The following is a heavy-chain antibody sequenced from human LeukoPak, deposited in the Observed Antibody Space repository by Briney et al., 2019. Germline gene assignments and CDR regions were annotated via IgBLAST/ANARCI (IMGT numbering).Heavy chain of an antibody. Sequence: SETLSLTCTVSGGSISTSNYYWGWIRQPPGKGLEWIGEINHGGSTNYNPSLKSRVTISVDMSKNQFSLKLSSVTAADTAVYYCARGRWLRNHSWFDPWGQGTLVTVSS. CDR1: GGSISTSNYY. D-gene: IGHD3-9*01. CDR2: INHGGST. CDR3: ARGRWLRNHSWFDP. J-gene: IGHJ5*02. V-gene: IGHV4-39*07.